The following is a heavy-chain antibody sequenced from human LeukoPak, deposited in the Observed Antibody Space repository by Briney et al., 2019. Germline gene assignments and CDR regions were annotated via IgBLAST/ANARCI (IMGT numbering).Heavy chain of an antibody. V-gene: IGHV1-2*02. Sequence: ASVKVSCKASGYTFTGYYLHWVRQAPGHGLEWMGWINPNSGGTNYEQKFQGRGTMTRDTSISTAYMELSRLSSDDTAVYSCATDLGSSWIYWGQGTLVTVSS. J-gene: IGHJ4*01. CDR1: GYTFTGYY. CDR2: INPNSGGT. CDR3: ATDLGSSWIY. D-gene: IGHD6-13*01.